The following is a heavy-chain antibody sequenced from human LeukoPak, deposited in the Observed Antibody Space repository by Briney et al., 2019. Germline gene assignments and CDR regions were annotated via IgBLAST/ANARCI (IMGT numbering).Heavy chain of an antibody. V-gene: IGHV1-2*02. CDR1: GYTFTGYY. D-gene: IGHD2-15*01. Sequence: ASVRVSCKASGYTFTGYYMHWVRQAPGQGLEWMGWINPNSGGTNYAQKFQGRVTMTRDTSISTAYMELSRLRSDDTAVYYCARDWPGISLHFDLWGRGTLITVSS. CDR2: INPNSGGT. CDR3: ARDWPGISLHFDL. J-gene: IGHJ2*01.